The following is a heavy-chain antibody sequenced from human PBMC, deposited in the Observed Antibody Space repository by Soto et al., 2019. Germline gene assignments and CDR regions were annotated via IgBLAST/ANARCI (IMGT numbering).Heavy chain of an antibody. CDR2: ISSNGGST. CDR3: VKTGGIAAAGPFDY. Sequence: SGGSLRLSCSASGFTFSSYAMHWVRQAPGKGLEYVSAISSNGGSTYYADSVKGRFTISRDNSKNTLYLQMSSLRAEDTAVYYCVKTGGIAAAGPFDYWGQGTLVTVS. V-gene: IGHV3-64D*06. D-gene: IGHD6-13*01. CDR1: GFTFSSYA. J-gene: IGHJ4*02.